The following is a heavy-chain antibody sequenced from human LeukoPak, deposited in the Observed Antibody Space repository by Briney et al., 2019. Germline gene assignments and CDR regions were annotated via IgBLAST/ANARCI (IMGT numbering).Heavy chain of an antibody. CDR3: VSFYETY. Sequence: QPGGSLRLSCAASGFTFSNYWMSWVRQVPGKGLEWVVNINEGGNEKNYVDSVKGRFTVSRDNAKNTVYLQMNNLRAEDTAVYYCVSFYETYWGRGTLVTVSS. D-gene: IGHD2-2*01. V-gene: IGHV3-7*01. CDR2: INEGGNEK. J-gene: IGHJ4*02. CDR1: GFTFSNYW.